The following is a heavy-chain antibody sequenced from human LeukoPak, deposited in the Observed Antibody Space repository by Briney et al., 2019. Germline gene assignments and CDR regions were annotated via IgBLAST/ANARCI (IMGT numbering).Heavy chain of an antibody. J-gene: IGHJ4*02. V-gene: IGHV1-69*04. CDR1: GGTFSSYA. Sequence: SVKVSCKASGGTFSSYAVSWVRQAPGQGLEWMGRIIPILGIANYAQKFQGRVTMTRDTSISTAYMELSRLRSDDTAVYYCARGGGPGYFDYWGQGTLVTVSS. CDR2: IIPILGIA. D-gene: IGHD3-16*01. CDR3: ARGGGPGYFDY.